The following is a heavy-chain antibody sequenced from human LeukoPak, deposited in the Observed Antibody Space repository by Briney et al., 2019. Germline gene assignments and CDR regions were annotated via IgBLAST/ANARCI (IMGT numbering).Heavy chain of an antibody. V-gene: IGHV1-69*06. CDR3: ARGGTLGSGSTSDY. CDR1: GGTFSSYA. D-gene: IGHD3-3*01. J-gene: IGHJ4*02. CDR2: IIPIFGTA. Sequence: GASVKVSCKASGGTFSSYAISWVRQAPGQGLEWMGGIIPIFGTANYAQKFQGRVTITADKSTSTAYMELSSLRSEDTAVYYCARGGTLGSGSTSDYWGQGTLVTVSS.